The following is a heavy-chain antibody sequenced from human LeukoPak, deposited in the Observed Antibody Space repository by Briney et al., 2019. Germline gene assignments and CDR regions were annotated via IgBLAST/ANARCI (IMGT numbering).Heavy chain of an antibody. V-gene: IGHV3-21*01. J-gene: IGHJ4*02. D-gene: IGHD3-22*01. Sequence: XSSSSSYIYYADSVKGRFTISRDNAKNSLYLQMNSLRAEDTAVYYCARELTYDSSGYYEENWGQGTLVTVSS. CDR3: ARELTYDSSGYYEEN. CDR2: XSSSSSYI.